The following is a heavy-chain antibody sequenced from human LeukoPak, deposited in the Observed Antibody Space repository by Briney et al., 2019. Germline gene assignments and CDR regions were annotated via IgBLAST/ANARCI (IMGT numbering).Heavy chain of an antibody. J-gene: IGHJ3*02. CDR3: ARASITRYVSGSYSGAFDI. CDR1: GGSISSYY. D-gene: IGHD3-10*01. CDR2: IYYSGST. Sequence: PSETLSLTCTVSGGSISSYYWSWIRQPPGKGLEWIGYIYYSGSTNYSPSLKSRVTISVDTSKNQFSLKLSFVTAADTAVYYCARASITRYVSGSYSGAFDIWGQGTMVTVSS. V-gene: IGHV4-59*01.